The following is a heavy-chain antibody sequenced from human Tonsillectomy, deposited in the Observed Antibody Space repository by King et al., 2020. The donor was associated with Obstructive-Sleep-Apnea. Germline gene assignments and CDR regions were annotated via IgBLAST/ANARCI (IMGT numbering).Heavy chain of an antibody. CDR2: ISSNGGST. CDR1: GFTFSSYA. J-gene: IGHJ4*02. CDR3: VKTYYDYVWGSYRSHFDY. Sequence: VQLVESGGGLVQPGGSLRLSCSASGFTFSSYAMHWVRQAPGKGLEYVSAISSNGGSTYYADSVKGRFTISSDNSKNTLYLQMSSLRAEDTAVYYCVKTYYDYVWGSYRSHFDYWGQGTLVTVST. D-gene: IGHD3-16*02. V-gene: IGHV3-64D*09.